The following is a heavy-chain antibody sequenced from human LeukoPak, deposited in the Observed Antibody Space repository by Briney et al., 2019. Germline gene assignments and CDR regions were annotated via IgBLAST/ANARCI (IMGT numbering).Heavy chain of an antibody. V-gene: IGHV4-39*01. CDR1: GGSISSSSYY. CDR2: IYYSGST. D-gene: IGHD7-27*01. CDR3: ARRLSRGNWG. J-gene: IGHJ4*02. Sequence: SETLSLTCTVSGGSISSSSYYWGWIRQPPGKGLEWIGSIYYSGSTYYNPSLKSRVTISVDTSKNQFSLKLSSVTAADTAVYYCARRLSRGNWGWGQGTLVTVSS.